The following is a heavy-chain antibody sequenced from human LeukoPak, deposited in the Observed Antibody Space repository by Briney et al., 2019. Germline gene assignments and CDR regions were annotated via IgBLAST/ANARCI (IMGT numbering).Heavy chain of an antibody. CDR3: ARVVIGIYYFDY. D-gene: IGHD3-22*01. CDR1: GGSFSGYY. Sequence: PSETLSLTCAVYGGSFSGYYWSWIRQPPGKGLEWIGEINHSGSTNYNPSLKSRVTISVDTSKNQFSLKLSSVTAADTAVYYCARVVIGIYYFDYWGQGTLVTVSS. CDR2: INHSGST. V-gene: IGHV4-34*01. J-gene: IGHJ4*02.